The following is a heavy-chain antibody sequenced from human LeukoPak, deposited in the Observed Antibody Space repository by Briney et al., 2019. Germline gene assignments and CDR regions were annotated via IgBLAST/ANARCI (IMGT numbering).Heavy chain of an antibody. Sequence: ASVKVSCKASGYTFTGYYMHWVRQAPGQGLEWMGWINPNSGGTNYAQKFQGRVTMTRDTSISTAYVELSRLRSDDTAVYYCARGYYDFWSGYWYYWGQGTLVTVSS. CDR1: GYTFTGYY. V-gene: IGHV1-2*02. CDR3: ARGYYDFWSGYWYY. J-gene: IGHJ4*02. D-gene: IGHD3-3*01. CDR2: INPNSGGT.